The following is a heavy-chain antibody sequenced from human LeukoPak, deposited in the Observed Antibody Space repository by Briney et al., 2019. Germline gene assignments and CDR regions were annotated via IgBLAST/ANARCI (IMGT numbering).Heavy chain of an antibody. CDR3: ARSGIAALDYFDY. CDR1: GGTFSSYA. Sequence: SVKVSCKASGGTFSSYAISWVRQAPGQGLEWMGGIIPIFGTANYAQKFQGGVTITADESTSTAYMELSSLRSEDTAVYYCARSGIAALDYFDYWGQGTLVTVSS. J-gene: IGHJ4*02. CDR2: IIPIFGTA. V-gene: IGHV1-69*13. D-gene: IGHD6-13*01.